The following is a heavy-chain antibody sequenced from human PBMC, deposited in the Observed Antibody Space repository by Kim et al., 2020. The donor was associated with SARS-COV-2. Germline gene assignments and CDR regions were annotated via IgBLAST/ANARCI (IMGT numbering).Heavy chain of an antibody. J-gene: IGHJ5*02. CDR1: GGSISSYY. Sequence: SETLSLTCTVSGGSISSYYWSWLRQPPGKGLEWIGDIYYSGSTNYNPSLKSRVTISVDTSKNQFSLKLSSVTAADTAVYYCARAVRGIFGVVNWFDPWGQGTLVTVSS. D-gene: IGHD3-3*01. V-gene: IGHV4-59*13. CDR3: ARAVRGIFGVVNWFDP. CDR2: IYYSGST.